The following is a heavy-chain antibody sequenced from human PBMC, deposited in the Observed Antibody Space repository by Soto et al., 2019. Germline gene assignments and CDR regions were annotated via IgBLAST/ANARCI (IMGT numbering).Heavy chain of an antibody. J-gene: IGHJ4*02. CDR1: GYTFTRNA. CDR3: ARAEGYYYDSSGYYYAY. D-gene: IGHD3-22*01. Sequence: GASVKVSCKASGYTFTRNAMHWVRQAPGERLEWMGWINAGDGNTKYSQKFQGRVTITRDTSASTAYMELSSLRSEDTAVYYCARAEGYYYDSSGYYYAYWGQGTLVTVSS. CDR2: INAGDGNT. V-gene: IGHV1-3*01.